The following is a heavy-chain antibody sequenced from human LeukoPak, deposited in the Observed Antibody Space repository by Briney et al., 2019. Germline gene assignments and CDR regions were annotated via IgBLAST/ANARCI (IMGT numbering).Heavy chain of an antibody. J-gene: IGHJ3*02. CDR1: GYTFTSYY. V-gene: IGHV1-46*01. CDR2: INPSGGST. CDR3: ARDGSGWYTHDAFDI. Sequence: GASVKVSCKASGYTFTSYYMHWVRQAPGQGLEWMGIINPSGGSTSYAQKFQGRVTMTRDTSTSTVYMELSSLRSEDTAVYYCARDGSGWYTHDAFDIWGQGTMVTVSP. D-gene: IGHD6-19*01.